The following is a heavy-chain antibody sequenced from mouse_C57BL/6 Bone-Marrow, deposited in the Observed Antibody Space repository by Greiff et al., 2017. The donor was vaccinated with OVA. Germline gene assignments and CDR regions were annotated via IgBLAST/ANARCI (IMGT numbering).Heavy chain of an antibody. V-gene: IGHV14-4*01. CDR1: GFNIKDDY. CDR3: TTSLYDYEGDY. D-gene: IGHD2-4*01. CDR2: IDPENGDT. J-gene: IGHJ2*01. Sequence: EVQLQQSGAELVRPGASVKLSCTASGFNIKDDYMHWVKQRPEQGLEWIGCIDPENGDTEYASKFQGKATITADTSSNTAYLQLSSLTSEDTAVYYCTTSLYDYEGDYWGQGTTLTVSS.